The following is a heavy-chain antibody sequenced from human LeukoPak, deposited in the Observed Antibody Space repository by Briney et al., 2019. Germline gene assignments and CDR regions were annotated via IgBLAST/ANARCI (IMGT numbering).Heavy chain of an antibody. CDR3: ARQEYLASFDY. Sequence: SQTLSLTCTVSGGSISSVDYYSRWIRQPPGKGLEGIGYIYYSGTTHYNPSLKSRVTLSVDTSNNQFSLKLSSLTAADTAVYYCARQEYLASFDYWGQGTLVTVSS. CDR1: GGSISSVDYY. J-gene: IGHJ4*02. V-gene: IGHV4-30-4*08. D-gene: IGHD2-2*01. CDR2: IYYSGTT.